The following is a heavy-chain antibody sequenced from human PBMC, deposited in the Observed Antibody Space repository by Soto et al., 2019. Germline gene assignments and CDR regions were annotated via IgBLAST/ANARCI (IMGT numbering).Heavy chain of an antibody. D-gene: IGHD3-3*01. CDR3: ARDLPYLRFLEWLPTPHGMDV. CDR2: INPNSGGT. V-gene: IGHV1-2*02. J-gene: IGHJ6*02. CDR1: GYTFTGYD. Sequence: ASVKVSCKASGYTFTGYDMHWVRQAPGQGLEWMGWINPNSGGTNYAQKFQGRVTMARDTSISTAYMELSRLRSDDTAVYYCARDLPYLRFLEWLPTPHGMDVWGQGTTVTVSS.